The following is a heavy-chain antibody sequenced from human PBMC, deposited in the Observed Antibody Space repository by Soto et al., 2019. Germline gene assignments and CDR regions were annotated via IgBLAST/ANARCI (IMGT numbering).Heavy chain of an antibody. CDR1: GFTFSSYG. V-gene: IGHV3-33*01. CDR2: IWYDGSNK. J-gene: IGHJ6*03. D-gene: IGHD4-17*01. Sequence: GESLKISCAASGFTFSSYGMHWVRQAPGKGLEWVAVIWYDGSNKYYADSVKGRFTISRDNSKNTLYLQMNSLRAEDTAVYYCARENGDYSKDDYYYYYMDVWGKGTTVTVSS. CDR3: ARENGDYSKDDYYYYYMDV.